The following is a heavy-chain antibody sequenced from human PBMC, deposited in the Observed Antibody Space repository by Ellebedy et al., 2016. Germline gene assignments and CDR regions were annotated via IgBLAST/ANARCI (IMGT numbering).Heavy chain of an antibody. D-gene: IGHD6-19*01. Sequence: GESLKISXAASGFTFSSYSMNWVHQAPGKGLEWVSSISSSSSYIYYADSVKGRFTISRDNAKNSLYLQMNSLRAEDTAVYYCARSSGWFSLDYWGQGTLVTVSS. CDR2: ISSSSSYI. CDR3: ARSSGWFSLDY. CDR1: GFTFSSYS. V-gene: IGHV3-21*01. J-gene: IGHJ4*02.